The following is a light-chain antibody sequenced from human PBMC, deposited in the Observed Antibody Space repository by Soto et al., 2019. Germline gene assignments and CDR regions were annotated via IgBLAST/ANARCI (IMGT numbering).Light chain of an antibody. V-gene: IGLV2-14*03. J-gene: IGLJ2*01. CDR3: SSFTSSITLV. CDR2: DVS. Sequence: QSALTQPPSASGSPGQSVTISCTGTSSDVGGYDYVSWYQQHPGKAPKLMIYDVSNRPSGVSNRFSGSKSGNTASLTISGLQAEDEADYYCSSFTSSITLVFGGGTKLTVL. CDR1: SSDVGGYDY.